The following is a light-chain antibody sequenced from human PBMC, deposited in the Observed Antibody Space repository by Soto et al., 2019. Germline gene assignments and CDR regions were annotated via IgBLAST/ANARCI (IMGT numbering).Light chain of an antibody. V-gene: IGLV2-14*01. Sequence: QSALTQPASVSGSPGQSITISCTGTSSDVGRYNYVSWYQHHPGKDPKLLIYEVSNRPSGVSNRFSGSKSVNTASLTISGLQAEDEADYYCSSYSSSTHYVFGTGTKLTVL. J-gene: IGLJ1*01. CDR2: EVS. CDR3: SSYSSSTHYV. CDR1: SSDVGRYNY.